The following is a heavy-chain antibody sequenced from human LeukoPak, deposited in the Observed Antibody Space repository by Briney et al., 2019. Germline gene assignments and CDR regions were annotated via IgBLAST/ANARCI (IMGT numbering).Heavy chain of an antibody. CDR2: IYYSGST. Sequence: PSETLSLTCTVSGGSISSSSYYWGWIRQPPGKGLGWIGSIYYSGSTYYNPSLKSRVTISVDTSKNQFSLKLSSVTAADTAVYYCARLSGYYYYMDVWGKGTTVTVSS. V-gene: IGHV4-39*01. CDR3: ARLSGYYYYMDV. D-gene: IGHD3-10*01. CDR1: GGSISSSSYY. J-gene: IGHJ6*03.